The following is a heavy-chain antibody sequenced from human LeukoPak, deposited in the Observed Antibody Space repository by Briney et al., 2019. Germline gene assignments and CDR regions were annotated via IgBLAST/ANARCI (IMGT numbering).Heavy chain of an antibody. J-gene: IGHJ4*02. Sequence: SETLSLTCTISGGSFSDYYWSWLRQSPGKGLEWIGYIYHTGSTSYSPSLKSRVTISADTSQNKFSLKLSSVTAADTAVYYCASRKLGNDYWGQGTLVTVSS. V-gene: IGHV4-59*01. D-gene: IGHD7-27*01. CDR3: ASRKLGNDY. CDR2: IYHTGST. CDR1: GGSFSDYY.